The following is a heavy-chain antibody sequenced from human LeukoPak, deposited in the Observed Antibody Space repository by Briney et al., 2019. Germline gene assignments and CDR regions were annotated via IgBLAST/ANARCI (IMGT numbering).Heavy chain of an antibody. CDR3: ATAMARGVMHDYYYYGMDV. CDR2: IYPGDSDT. Sequence: GESLKISCKGSGYSFTSYWIGWVRPMPGKGLEWMGIIYPGDSDTRYSPSFQGQVTISADKSISTAYLQWSSLKASDTAMYYCATAMARGVMHDYYYYGMDVWGQGTTVTVSS. CDR1: GYSFTSYW. V-gene: IGHV5-51*01. D-gene: IGHD3-10*01. J-gene: IGHJ6*02.